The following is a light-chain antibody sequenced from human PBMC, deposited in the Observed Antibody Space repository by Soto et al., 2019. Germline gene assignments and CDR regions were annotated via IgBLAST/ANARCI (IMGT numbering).Light chain of an antibody. CDR1: SRDVGSYTL. V-gene: IGLV2-23*01. Sequence: QSVLTQPASVSGSPGRSITICCTGTSRDVGSYTLVSWYQQHPGKATKLMIYEGSMRPSGGSNRYSDSECGNTASLTISGLQAEDEADYYCCSYTGSSTPYGFGTGTKSPS. CDR3: CSYTGSSTPYG. CDR2: EGS. J-gene: IGLJ1*01.